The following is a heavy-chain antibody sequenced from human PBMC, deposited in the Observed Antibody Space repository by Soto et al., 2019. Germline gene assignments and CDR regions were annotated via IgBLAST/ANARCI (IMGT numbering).Heavy chain of an antibody. J-gene: IGHJ4*02. D-gene: IGHD3-22*01. V-gene: IGHV3-30*18. CDR2: ISYDGSNK. Sequence: QVQLVESGGGVVQPRRSLRLSCAASGFTFSSYGMHWVRQAPGKGLEWVAVISYDGSNKYYADSVKGRFTISRDNSKNTLYLQMNSLRAEDTAVYYCAKEWNYYDSSGYYGDYWGQGTLVTVSS. CDR3: AKEWNYYDSSGYYGDY. CDR1: GFTFSSYG.